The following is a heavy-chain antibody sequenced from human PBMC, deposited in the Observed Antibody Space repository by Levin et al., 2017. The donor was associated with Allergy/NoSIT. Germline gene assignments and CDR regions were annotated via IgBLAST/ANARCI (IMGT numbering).Heavy chain of an antibody. J-gene: IGHJ4*02. CDR2: IDPSDSYT. V-gene: IGHV5-10-1*01. CDR3: ARHRAADIVVVPAATQSPWYFDY. D-gene: IGHD2-2*01. Sequence: GESLKISCKGSGYSFTSYWISWVRQMPGKGLEWMGRIDPSDSYTNYSPSFQGHVTISADKYISTAYLQWSSLKASDTAMYYCARHRAADIVVVPAATQSPWYFDYWGQGTPVTVSS. CDR1: GYSFTSYW.